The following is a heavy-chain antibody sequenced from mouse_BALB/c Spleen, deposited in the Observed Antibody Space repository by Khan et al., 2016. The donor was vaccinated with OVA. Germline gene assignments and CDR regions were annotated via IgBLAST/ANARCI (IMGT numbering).Heavy chain of an antibody. Sequence: VQLQQSGTVMARPGASVRLSCQAPAYTCTNYLMHWVKQRPGQGLEWIGSIFPGNNDTNYNQNFKGKAKLTAVKSASTADREVSSLTNEDSAVYYCTRAGYGAFAYWGQGTLVTVSA. V-gene: IGHV1-5*01. CDR2: IFPGNNDT. CDR3: TRAGYGAFAY. J-gene: IGHJ3*01. CDR1: AYTCTNYL. D-gene: IGHD1-1*01.